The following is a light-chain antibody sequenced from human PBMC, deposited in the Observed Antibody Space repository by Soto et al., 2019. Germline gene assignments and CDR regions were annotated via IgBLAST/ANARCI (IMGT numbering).Light chain of an antibody. CDR1: SSDVGGYNY. J-gene: IGLJ1*01. Sequence: QSALTQPSSVSGSPGQSVTISCTGTSSDVGGYNYVSWYQQHPGKAPKLMIYDVSKRPSGFPDRFSGSKAGNTASLTISGLQAEDEADYYCCSYAGSYTYVFGTGTKLTVL. CDR3: CSYAGSYTYV. V-gene: IGLV2-11*01. CDR2: DVS.